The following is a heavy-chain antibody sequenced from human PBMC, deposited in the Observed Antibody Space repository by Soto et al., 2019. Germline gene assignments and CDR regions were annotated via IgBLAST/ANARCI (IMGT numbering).Heavy chain of an antibody. V-gene: IGHV1-69*06. CDR2: IIPIFGTA. CDR1: GGTFSSYA. D-gene: IGHD3-22*01. CDR3: ARGITYYYDSSGYYRGGYYFDY. Sequence: GASVKVSCKASGGTFSSYAISWVRQAPGQGLEWMGGIIPIFGTANYAQKFQGRVTITADKSTSTAYMELSSLRSEDTAVYYCARGITYYYDSSGYYRGGYYFDYWGQGTLVTVSS. J-gene: IGHJ4*02.